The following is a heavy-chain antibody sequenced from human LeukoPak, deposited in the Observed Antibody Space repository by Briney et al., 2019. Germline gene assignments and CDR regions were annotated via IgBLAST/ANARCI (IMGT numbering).Heavy chain of an antibody. V-gene: IGHV3-21*01. D-gene: IGHD3-22*01. J-gene: IGHJ6*04. CDR3: ASDGIVASGMDV. CDR2: ISSSSYI. Sequence: PGGSLRLSCAASGFTFSNYGMNWVRQAPGQGLEWVSSISSSSYIYYADSVKGRFTISRDNAKNSLYLQVNSLRAEDTAVYYCASDGIVASGMDVWGKGTTVTVSS. CDR1: GFTFSNYG.